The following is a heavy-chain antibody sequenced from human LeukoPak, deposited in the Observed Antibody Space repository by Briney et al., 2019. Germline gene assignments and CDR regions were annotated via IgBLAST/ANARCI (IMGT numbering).Heavy chain of an antibody. J-gene: IGHJ4*02. CDR3: ASDDSSGYRY. CDR2: INHSGST. Sequence: SETLSLTCAVYGGSFSGYYWSWIRQPPGKGLEWIGEINHSGSTNYNPSLKSRVTISVDTSKNQFSLKLSSVTAADTAVYYCASDDSSGYRYWGQGTLVTVPS. D-gene: IGHD3-22*01. V-gene: IGHV4-34*01. CDR1: GGSFSGYY.